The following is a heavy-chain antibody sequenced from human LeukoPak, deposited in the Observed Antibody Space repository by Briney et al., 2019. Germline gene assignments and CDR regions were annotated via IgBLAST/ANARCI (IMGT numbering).Heavy chain of an antibody. CDR2: ISSSGNT. D-gene: IGHD4-23*01. J-gene: IGHJ5*01. CDR1: GFTFSRSA. Sequence: GGSLRLSCAASGFTFSRSAMTWVRQTPGKGLDWVSSISSSGNTYYADSVKGRFTISRDNSKNMLYLQMNSLRAEDTAVYYCVRDADGGNSWFDSWGQGTLVTVSS. V-gene: IGHV3-23*01. CDR3: VRDADGGNSWFDS.